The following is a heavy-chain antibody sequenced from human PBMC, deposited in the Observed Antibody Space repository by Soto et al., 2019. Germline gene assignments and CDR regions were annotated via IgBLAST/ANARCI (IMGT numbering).Heavy chain of an antibody. CDR3: ARDEIAAAGSVYYYYYMDV. D-gene: IGHD6-13*01. J-gene: IGHJ6*03. CDR1: GGTFSSYT. V-gene: IGHV1-69*04. Sequence: ASVKVSCKASGGTFSSYTISWVRQAPGQGLEWMGRIIPILGIANYAQKFQGRVTITADKSTSSAYMELSSLRSEDTAVYYCARDEIAAAGSVYYYYYMDVWGKGTTVTVSS. CDR2: IIPILGIA.